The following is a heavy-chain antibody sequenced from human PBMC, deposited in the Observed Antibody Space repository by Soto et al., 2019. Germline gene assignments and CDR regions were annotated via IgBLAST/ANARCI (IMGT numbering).Heavy chain of an antibody. D-gene: IGHD3-10*01. CDR2: IHYTGRT. CDR1: GDSISSTGFY. Sequence: SETLSLTCSVSGDSISSTGFYWSWIRQHPGKAPEWIGSIHYTGRTSYNPSLKSRLAISLDASKNQFSLSLSSVTSADKAVYYCARDHQRLGDYYGLDVWGQGTTVTVSS. J-gene: IGHJ6*02. V-gene: IGHV4-31*03. CDR3: ARDHQRLGDYYGLDV.